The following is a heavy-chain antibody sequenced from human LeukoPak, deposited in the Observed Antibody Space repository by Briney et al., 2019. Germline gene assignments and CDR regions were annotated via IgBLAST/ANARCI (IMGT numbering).Heavy chain of an antibody. Sequence: SETLSLTCAVSGGSFSDYSWTWIRQPPGQGLEWIGEINHNGSTNHNPSLVSRVIMSVDTSKNQFSLKVSSVTAADTAVYYCARVAYRYSINDWSRTGLGAYATKYYYYMDVWGKGTTVTVSS. CDR3: ARVAYRYSINDWSRTGLGAYATKYYYYMDV. CDR2: INHNGST. V-gene: IGHV4-34*01. CDR1: GGSFSDYS. J-gene: IGHJ6*03. D-gene: IGHD3-9*01.